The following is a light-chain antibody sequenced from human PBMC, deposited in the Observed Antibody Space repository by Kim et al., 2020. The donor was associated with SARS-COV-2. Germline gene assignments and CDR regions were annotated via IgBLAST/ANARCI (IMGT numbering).Light chain of an antibody. J-gene: IGLJ2*01. CDR3: YSRDSNSNLVV. CDR2: DKN. Sequence: LGQTVRITCQGDSRRCYYASWYQQQPEQSPVLVNDDKNSRPSGIPDLFSGSSSGNTASFTIAGHQAEDDAYYCCYSRDSNSNLVVFGGGTQLTVL. V-gene: IGLV3-19*01. CDR1: SRRCYY.